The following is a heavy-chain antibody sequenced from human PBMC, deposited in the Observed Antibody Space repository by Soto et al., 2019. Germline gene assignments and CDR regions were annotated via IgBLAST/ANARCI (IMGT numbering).Heavy chain of an antibody. CDR2: IYHSGST. D-gene: IGHD2-2*01. CDR1: GDSISGGGFS. CDR3: AKLGYQLPEDEYYYYMDV. J-gene: IGHJ6*03. V-gene: IGHV4-30-2*06. Sequence: ASETLSLTCAVSGDSISGGGFSWNWIRQSPGKGLEWIGYIYHSGSTNYNPSLKSRVTISVDTSKNQFSLKLSSVTAADTAVYYCAKLGYQLPEDEYYYYMDVWGKGTTVTVSS.